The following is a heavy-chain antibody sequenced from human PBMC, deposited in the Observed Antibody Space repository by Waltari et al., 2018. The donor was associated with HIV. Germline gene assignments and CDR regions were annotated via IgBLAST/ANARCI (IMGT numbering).Heavy chain of an antibody. D-gene: IGHD3-22*01. V-gene: IGHV4-38-2*02. CDR1: GYSISSGYY. CDR3: ARDRYDSSGYLATYNNYYGVDV. Sequence: QVQLQESGPGLVKPSETLSLTCTVSGYSISSGYYWGWIRQPPGKGLEWIGSIYHSGSAYYTSSLKSRVTISVDTSKNQFSLKLSSATAADTAVYYCARDRYDSSGYLATYNNYYGVDVWGQGTTVTVSS. CDR2: IYHSGSA. J-gene: IGHJ6*02.